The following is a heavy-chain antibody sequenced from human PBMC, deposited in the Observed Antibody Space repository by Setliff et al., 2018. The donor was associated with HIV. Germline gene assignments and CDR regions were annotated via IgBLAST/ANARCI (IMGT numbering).Heavy chain of an antibody. Sequence: ASVKVSCKASGYTFTGHYIHWVRQAPGQGLEWMGWSNPNSGATHYAQKFQGRVTMTRDTSIGTAYMELSRLRSDDTAVYYCAREGSLTSDLAWGYWGQGTLVTVSS. D-gene: IGHD1-26*01. CDR3: AREGSLTSDLAWGY. CDR2: SNPNSGAT. V-gene: IGHV1-2*02. CDR1: GYTFTGHY. J-gene: IGHJ4*02.